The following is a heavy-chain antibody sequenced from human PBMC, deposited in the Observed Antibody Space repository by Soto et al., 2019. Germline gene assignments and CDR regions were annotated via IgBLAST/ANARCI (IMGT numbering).Heavy chain of an antibody. D-gene: IGHD3-22*01. CDR2: FDPEDGET. CDR3: ATVGYYDSSGYYYSPKNWFDP. CDR1: GYTLTELS. Sequence: GASVKVSCKVSGYTLTELSMHWVRQAPGKGLEWMGGFDPEDGETIYAQKFQGRVTMTEDTSTDTAYMELSSLRSEDTAVYYCATVGYYDSSGYYYSPKNWFDPWGQGTLVTVSS. J-gene: IGHJ5*02. V-gene: IGHV1-24*01.